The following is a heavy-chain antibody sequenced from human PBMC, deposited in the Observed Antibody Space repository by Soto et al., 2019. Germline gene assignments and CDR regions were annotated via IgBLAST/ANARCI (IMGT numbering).Heavy chain of an antibody. J-gene: IGHJ4*02. CDR2: IIPIFGTA. Sequence: GASVKVSCKASGGTFSSYAISWVRQAPGQGLEWMGGIIPIFGTANYAQKFQGRVTITADESTSTAYMELSSLRSEDTAVYYCARCVVVTAEIYYFDFWGQGTLVNVSS. CDR3: ARCVVVTAEIYYFDF. V-gene: IGHV1-69*13. CDR1: GGTFSSYA. D-gene: IGHD2-21*02.